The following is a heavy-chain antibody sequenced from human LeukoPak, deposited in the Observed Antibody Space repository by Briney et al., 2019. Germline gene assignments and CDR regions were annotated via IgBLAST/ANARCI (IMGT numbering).Heavy chain of an antibody. CDR3: ARRLTQYDCFDL. D-gene: IGHD2-2*01. Sequence: SQTLSLTFAISGDSVSSNSVRNWIRQSPSRGLEWLGRTYYRSTWYNDYAVSVRGRITVNPDTSKNQFSLHLNSVTPEDTAVYYCARRLTQYDCFDLWGQGILVTVSS. CDR2: TYYRSTWYN. V-gene: IGHV6-1*01. CDR1: GDSVSSNSV. J-gene: IGHJ5*02.